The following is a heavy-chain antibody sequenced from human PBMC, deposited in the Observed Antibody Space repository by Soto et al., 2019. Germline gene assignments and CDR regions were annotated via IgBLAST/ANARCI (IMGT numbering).Heavy chain of an antibody. Sequence: QVQLVQSGAEVKTPGASVKVSCKASGYTFTKYAISWMRQAPGQGLEWIGWISVYNGNTKYAEHLQGRVTVTTDTYTTTVDLELRSLRSDDTAVYYCAREGTGLYYYYYGMDVWGQGTTVTVPS. CDR1: GYTFTKYA. D-gene: IGHD3-9*01. CDR2: ISVYNGNT. CDR3: AREGTGLYYYYYGMDV. J-gene: IGHJ6*02. V-gene: IGHV1-18*01.